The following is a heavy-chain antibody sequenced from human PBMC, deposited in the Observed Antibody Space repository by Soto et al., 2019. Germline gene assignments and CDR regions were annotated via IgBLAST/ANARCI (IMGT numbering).Heavy chain of an antibody. J-gene: IGHJ6*03. CDR1: GFTFSSYN. Sequence: EVQLVESGGGLVQPGGSLRLSCAASGFTFSSYNMNWVRQAPGKGLERISDISLSSSTIFYADSVKGRFTISRDNAKNSLYLQINILRAEDTAVYYCARDSRNYYYDMDVWGKGSTVTVSS. CDR3: ARDSRNYYYDMDV. V-gene: IGHV3-48*01. CDR2: ISLSSSTI.